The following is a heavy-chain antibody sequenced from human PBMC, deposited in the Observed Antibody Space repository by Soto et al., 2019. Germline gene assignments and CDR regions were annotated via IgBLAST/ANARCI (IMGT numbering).Heavy chain of an antibody. D-gene: IGHD1-7*01. J-gene: IGHJ4*02. CDR1: GFTFSSYA. V-gene: IGHV3-30-3*01. CDR3: ARGTPGPFDY. CDR2: ISYDGSNK. Sequence: QSGGSLRLSCAASGFTFSSYAMHWVRQAPGKGLEWVAVISYDGSNKYYADSVKGRFTISRDNSKNTLYLQMNSLRGEDTAVYYCARGTPGPFDYWGQGTLVTVSS.